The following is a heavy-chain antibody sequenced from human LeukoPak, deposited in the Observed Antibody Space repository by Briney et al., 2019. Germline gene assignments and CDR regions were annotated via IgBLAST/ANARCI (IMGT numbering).Heavy chain of an antibody. CDR1: GLTFSRYA. V-gene: IGHV3-23*01. CDR2: ISESGSGT. Sequence: GGSLRLSCAVSGLTFSRYAMSWVRQAPGKGLEWVSAISESGSGTYYADSVKGRFTISRDNSKDTLSLQMSSLRAEDTAVYYCAKDIAQGYTFGSIEQDYWGQGTLVTVSS. CDR3: AKDIAQGYTFGSIEQDY. D-gene: IGHD5-18*01. J-gene: IGHJ4*02.